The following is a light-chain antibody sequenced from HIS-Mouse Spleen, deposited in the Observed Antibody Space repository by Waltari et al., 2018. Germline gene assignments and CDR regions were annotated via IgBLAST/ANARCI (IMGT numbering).Light chain of an antibody. Sequence: SYELTQPPSVSVSPGQTARITCSGDALPKKYAYWYPQKSGQAPVLVIYEDSKRPSGIPERFSGSSSGTIATLTISGAQVEDEADYYCYSTDSSVNHRVFGGGTKLTVL. J-gene: IGLJ2*01. CDR2: EDS. V-gene: IGLV3-10*01. CDR1: ALPKKY. CDR3: YSTDSSVNHRV.